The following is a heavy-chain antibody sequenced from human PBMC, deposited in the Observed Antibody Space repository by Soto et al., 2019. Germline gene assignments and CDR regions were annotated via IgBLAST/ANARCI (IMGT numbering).Heavy chain of an antibody. V-gene: IGHV1-18*01. CDR2: ISAYNGNT. CDR1: GYTFTSYG. J-gene: IGHJ6*03. Sequence: ASVKVSCKASGYTFTSYGISWVRQAPGQGLEWMGWISAYNGNTNYAQKLRGRVTMTTDTSTSTAYMELRSLRSDDTAVYYCARRNPDLWSGYYYYMDVWGKGTTVTVSS. CDR3: ARRNPDLWSGYYYYMDV. D-gene: IGHD3-3*01.